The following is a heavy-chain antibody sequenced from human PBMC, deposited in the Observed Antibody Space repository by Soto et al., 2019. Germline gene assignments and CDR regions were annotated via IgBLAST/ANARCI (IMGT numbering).Heavy chain of an antibody. J-gene: IGHJ4*02. CDR2: ISYDGKEK. CDR1: GFLFSGYA. V-gene: IGHV3-30*04. CDR3: ARGRCLAARPQHLDH. Sequence: QVQLVESGGGVVQPGGSLRLSCATSGFLFSGYAMHWVRQTPGKGLEWVAVISYDGKEKYYADSAEGRFTISRESSGVTLYLQMSSLRVEDTAVYYCARGRCLAARPQHLDHWGQGTLVTVSS. D-gene: IGHD6-6*01.